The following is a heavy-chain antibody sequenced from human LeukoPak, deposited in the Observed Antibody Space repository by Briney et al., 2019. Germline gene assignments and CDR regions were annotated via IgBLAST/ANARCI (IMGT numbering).Heavy chain of an antibody. CDR3: AKRGVVIRVVLVGFHKEAYYFDS. Sequence: PGGSLRLSCAVSGITLSNYGMSWVRQAPGKGLEWVAGISGSGGGTVYADSVKGRFTISRDNPKNTLYLQVNSLRAEDTAVYFCAKRGVVIRVVLVGFHKEAYYFDSWGQGALVTVSS. V-gene: IGHV3-23*01. D-gene: IGHD3-10*01. CDR2: ISGSGGGT. CDR1: GITLSNYG. J-gene: IGHJ4*02.